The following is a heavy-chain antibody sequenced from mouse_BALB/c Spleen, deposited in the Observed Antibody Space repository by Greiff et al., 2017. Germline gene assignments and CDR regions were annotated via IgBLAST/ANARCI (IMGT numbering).Heavy chain of an antibody. CDR2: ISSGGSYT. CDR1: GFTFSSYA. V-gene: IGHV5-9-4*01. Sequence: EVKLMESGGGLVKPGGSLKLSCAASGFTFSSYAMSWVRQSPEKRLEWVAEISSGGSYTYYPDTVTGRFTISRDNAKNTLYLEMSSLRSEDTAMYYCARDGRLPFAYWGQGTLVTVSA. J-gene: IGHJ3*01. D-gene: IGHD1-2*01. CDR3: ARDGRLPFAY.